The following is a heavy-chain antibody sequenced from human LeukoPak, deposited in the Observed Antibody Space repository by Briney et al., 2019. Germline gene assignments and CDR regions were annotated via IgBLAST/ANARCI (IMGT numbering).Heavy chain of an antibody. D-gene: IGHD5-12*01. V-gene: IGHV3-7*01. CDR3: TKVWLDAFDI. CDR1: GFTFSSYW. CDR2: IKQDGSEK. J-gene: IGHJ3*02. Sequence: GGSLRLSCAASGFTFSSYWMSWVRQAPGKGLEWVANIKQDGSEKYCVDSVKGRFTISRDNAKNSLYLQMNSLRAEDTAVYYCTKVWLDAFDIWGQGTMVTVSS.